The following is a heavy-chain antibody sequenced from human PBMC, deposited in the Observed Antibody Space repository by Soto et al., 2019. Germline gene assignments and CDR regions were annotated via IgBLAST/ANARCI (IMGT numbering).Heavy chain of an antibody. CDR1: GYTFTSYA. CDR2: INAGNGNT. Sequence: GASVKVSCKASGYTFTSYAMHWVRQAPGQRLEWMGWINAGNGNTKYSQKFQGRVTITRDTSASTAYMELSSLRSEDTAVYYCARVDDWLFYFDYWGQGTLVTVSS. D-gene: IGHD3-9*01. J-gene: IGHJ4*02. V-gene: IGHV1-3*01. CDR3: ARVDDWLFYFDY.